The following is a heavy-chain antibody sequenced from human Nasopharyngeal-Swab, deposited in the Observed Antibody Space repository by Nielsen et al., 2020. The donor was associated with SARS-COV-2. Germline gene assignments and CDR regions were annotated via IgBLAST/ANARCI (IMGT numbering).Heavy chain of an antibody. CDR3: ARDSEPPGGFDY. Sequence: GESLKISCAASGFTFSSYGMHWVRQAPGKGLEWVAVISYDGSNKYYADSVKGRFTISRDNSKNTLYLQMNSLRAEDTAVYYCARDSEPPGGFDYWGQGTLATVSS. D-gene: IGHD4-23*01. CDR1: GFTFSSYG. J-gene: IGHJ4*02. V-gene: IGHV3-30*03. CDR2: ISYDGSNK.